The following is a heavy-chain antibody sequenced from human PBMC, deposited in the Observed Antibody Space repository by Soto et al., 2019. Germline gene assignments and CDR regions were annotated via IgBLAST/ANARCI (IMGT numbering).Heavy chain of an antibody. J-gene: IGHJ6*03. CDR3: ARVGVTTNYYYYYMDV. CDR1: GGSFSGYY. D-gene: IGHD4-17*01. Sequence: SETLSLTCAVYGGSFSGYYWSWIRQPPGRGLEWIGYIYYSGSTNYNPSLKSRVTISVDTSKNQFSLKLSSVTAADTAVYYCARVGVTTNYYYYYMDVWGKGTTVTVSS. V-gene: IGHV4-59*01. CDR2: IYYSGST.